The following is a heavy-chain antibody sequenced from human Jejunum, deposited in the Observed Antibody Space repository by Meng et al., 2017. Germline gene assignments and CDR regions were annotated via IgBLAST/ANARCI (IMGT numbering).Heavy chain of an antibody. Sequence: QGQLQPACPGLGKTSPTPSPTCAISRDSVSSNSAAWNWIRQSPSRGLEWLGRTYYRSKYYHDYALSVKSRITINPDTSKNQFSLQLNSVTPEDTAIYYCARDWGDVRGGFDFWGQGTLVTVSS. CDR3: ARDWGDVRGGFDF. D-gene: IGHD3-10*02. CDR1: RDSVSSNSAA. J-gene: IGHJ4*02. CDR2: TYYRSKYYH. V-gene: IGHV6-1*01.